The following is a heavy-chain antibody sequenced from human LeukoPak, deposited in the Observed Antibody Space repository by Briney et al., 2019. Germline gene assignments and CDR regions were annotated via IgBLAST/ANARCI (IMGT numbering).Heavy chain of an antibody. V-gene: IGHV3-7*01. Sequence: SGGSLRLSCAASGFTFSSSWMSWVRQAPGKGLEWVAHIKEDGSAKYHVDSVKGRFTISRDNAKNSLYLQMNSLRAEDTAVYYCARGFGGVSGLWGQGTLVTVSS. J-gene: IGHJ4*02. CDR3: ARGFGGVSGL. D-gene: IGHD2-8*02. CDR2: IKEDGSAK. CDR1: GFTFSSSW.